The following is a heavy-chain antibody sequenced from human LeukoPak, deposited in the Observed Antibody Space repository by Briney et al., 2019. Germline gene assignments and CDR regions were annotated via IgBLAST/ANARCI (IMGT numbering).Heavy chain of an antibody. CDR2: FDPEDGET. CDR3: AREDYDFWSATPKGIDY. Sequence: ASVKVSCKVSRYTLTELSMHWVRQAPGKGLEWMGGFDPEDGETIYAQKFQGRVTITADESTSTAYMELSSLRSEDTAVYYCAREDYDFWSATPKGIDYWGQGTLVTVSS. J-gene: IGHJ4*02. CDR1: RYTLTELS. V-gene: IGHV1-24*01. D-gene: IGHD3-3*01.